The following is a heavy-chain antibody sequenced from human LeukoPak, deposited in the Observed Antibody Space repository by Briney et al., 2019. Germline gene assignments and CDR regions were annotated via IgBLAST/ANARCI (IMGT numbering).Heavy chain of an antibody. CDR1: GFTVSSNY. V-gene: IGHV3-66*01. Sequence: GGSLRLSCAASGFTVSSNYMSWVRQAPGKGLEWVSVIYSGGSTYYADSVKGRFTISRDNSKNTLYLQMNSLRAEDTAVYFCARSDDFWSGYFPYYYYYGMDVWGQGTTVTVSS. J-gene: IGHJ6*02. CDR3: ARSDDFWSGYFPYYYYYGMDV. CDR2: IYSGGST. D-gene: IGHD3-3*01.